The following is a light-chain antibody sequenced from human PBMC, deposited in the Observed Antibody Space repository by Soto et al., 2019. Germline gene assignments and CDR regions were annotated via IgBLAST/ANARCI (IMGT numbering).Light chain of an antibody. CDR3: QQYNDYSAWT. J-gene: IGKJ1*01. CDR1: QGISNY. Sequence: DIQLTQSPSFLSASVGDRVTLTCRDSQGISNYLAWYQQKPGKAPKLLIYDASSLESGVPSRFSGSGSGTEFTLTISSLQPDDFATYYCQQYNDYSAWTFGQGTKVDIK. V-gene: IGKV1-9*01. CDR2: DAS.